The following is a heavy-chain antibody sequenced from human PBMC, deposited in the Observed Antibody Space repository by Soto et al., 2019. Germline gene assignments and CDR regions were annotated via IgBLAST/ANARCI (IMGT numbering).Heavy chain of an antibody. CDR3: ARDPRVVTYGVFDY. Sequence: GGSLRLSCAASGFTFSSYAMHWVRQAPGKGLEWVAVISYDGSNKYYADSVKGRFTISRDNSKNTLYLQMNSLRAEDTAVYYCARDPRVVTYGVFDYWGQGTLVTV. CDR1: GFTFSSYA. V-gene: IGHV3-30-3*01. D-gene: IGHD3-22*01. J-gene: IGHJ4*02. CDR2: ISYDGSNK.